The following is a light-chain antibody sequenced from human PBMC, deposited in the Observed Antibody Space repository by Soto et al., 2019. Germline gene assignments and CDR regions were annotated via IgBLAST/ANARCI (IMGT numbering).Light chain of an antibody. CDR2: GAS. J-gene: IGKJ1*01. Sequence: EMKMTQSPATLSVSPGERATLSCRASQSVSSSLAWYQQKPGQAPRLLIYGASSRATGIPARFSGSGSGTEFTLTIGSLQSEDFALYYCQQYNDWWTFGQGTKVDIK. CDR3: QQYNDWWT. CDR1: QSVSSS. V-gene: IGKV3-15*01.